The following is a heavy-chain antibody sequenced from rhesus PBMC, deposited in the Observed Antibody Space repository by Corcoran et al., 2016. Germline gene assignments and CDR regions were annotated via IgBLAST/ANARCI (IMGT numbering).Heavy chain of an antibody. CDR2: ITYSGST. Sequence: QVQLQESGPGLVKPSETLSLTCAVSGGSISSGYHYWSWTRQPPGKGLEWIGYITYSGSTSYNPSLKSRVTISRDTSKNQFSLKLSSVTAADTAVYYCARDFYWYFDLWGPGTPITISS. CDR3: ARDFYWYFDL. CDR1: GGSISSGYHY. V-gene: IGHV4-122*02. J-gene: IGHJ2*01.